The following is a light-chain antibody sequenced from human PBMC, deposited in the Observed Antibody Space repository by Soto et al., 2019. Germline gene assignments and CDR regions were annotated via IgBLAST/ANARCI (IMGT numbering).Light chain of an antibody. CDR1: QSVSSSY. V-gene: IGKV3-20*01. J-gene: IGKJ1*01. Sequence: EIVLTQSPGTLSLSPGERATLSCRASQSVSSSYLAWYQQKPGQAPRLLIYGASSRATGIPDRFSGSGSGTDFTLTISRLEPEDFAVYYCQQYGSWTFGKGTKVEIK. CDR3: QQYGSWT. CDR2: GAS.